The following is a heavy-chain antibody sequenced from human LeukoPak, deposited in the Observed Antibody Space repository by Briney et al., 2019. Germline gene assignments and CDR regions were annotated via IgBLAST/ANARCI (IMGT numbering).Heavy chain of an antibody. V-gene: IGHV3-30*02. CDR2: IRFDASNK. CDR1: GFTFSSYG. D-gene: IGHD1-26*01. J-gene: IGHJ3*02. CDR3: AKDRGGSYFDAFDI. Sequence: GGSLRLSCAASGFTFSSYGMHWVRQAPGKGLEWVAIIRFDASNKYSADSVKGRFTISRDNSKNTLYLQMNSLRAEDTAVYYCAKDRGGSYFDAFDIWGQGTMVTVSS.